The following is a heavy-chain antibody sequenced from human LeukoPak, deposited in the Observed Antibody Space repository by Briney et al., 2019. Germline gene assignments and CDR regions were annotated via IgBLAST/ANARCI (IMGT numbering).Heavy chain of an antibody. CDR3: ARELNGELSFPRSLDY. CDR1: GFTSSDYY. J-gene: IGHJ4*02. D-gene: IGHD3-16*02. CDR2: ISSSGSTI. Sequence: PGGSLRLSCAASGFTSSDYYMSWIRQAPGKGLEWVSYISSSGSTIYYADSVKGRFTISRDNAKNSLYLQMNSLRAEDTAVYYCARELNGELSFPRSLDYWGQGTLVTVSS. V-gene: IGHV3-11*01.